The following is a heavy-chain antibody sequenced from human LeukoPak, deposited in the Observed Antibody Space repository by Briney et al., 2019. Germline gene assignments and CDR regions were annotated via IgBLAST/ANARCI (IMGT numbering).Heavy chain of an antibody. J-gene: IGHJ5*02. V-gene: IGHV1-69*01. Sequence: XPXFGTANYAQKFQGRVTITADESTSTAYMELSSLRSEDTAVYYCARDGPYYDFWSGYFSFDPWGQGTLVTVSS. CDR2: XPXFGTA. CDR3: ARDGPYYDFWSGYFSFDP. D-gene: IGHD3-3*01.